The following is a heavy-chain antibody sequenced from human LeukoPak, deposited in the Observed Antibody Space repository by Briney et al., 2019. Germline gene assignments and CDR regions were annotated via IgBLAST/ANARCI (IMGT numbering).Heavy chain of an antibody. CDR2: IIPIFGTA. CDR3: ARENYYRIGRFDRAYLDD. D-gene: IGHD3-10*01. V-gene: IGHV1-69*13. J-gene: IGHJ4*02. Sequence: ASVKVSCKASGGTFSSYAISWVRQAPGQGLEWMGGIIPIFGTANYAQKFQGRVTITADESTSTAYMELSSLRSEDMAVYYCARENYYRIGRFDRAYLDDWGQGTLVTVSS. CDR1: GGTFSSYA.